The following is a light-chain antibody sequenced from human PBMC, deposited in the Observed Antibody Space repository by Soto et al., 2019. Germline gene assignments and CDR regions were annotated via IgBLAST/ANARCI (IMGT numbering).Light chain of an antibody. V-gene: IGKV1-27*01. Sequence: DIPMTQSPSSLSASVGDRVTITCRASQGISKSLAWYQQKPGKAPKLLIYAASTLQSGVPSRFSGSGSGTDFTLNISSLQPEDVATYYCQKYNSAPPWTFGQGTKVEIK. CDR1: QGISKS. J-gene: IGKJ1*01. CDR2: AAS. CDR3: QKYNSAPPWT.